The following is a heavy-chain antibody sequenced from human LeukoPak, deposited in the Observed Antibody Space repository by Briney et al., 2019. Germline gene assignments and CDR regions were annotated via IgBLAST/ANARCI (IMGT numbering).Heavy chain of an antibody. CDR3: ARAAAAGVFDY. D-gene: IGHD6-13*01. V-gene: IGHV4-39*07. J-gene: IGHJ4*02. Sequence: PSETLSLTCTVSGGSISSGSYYWGWIRQPPGKGLEWIGSIYHSGSTYYNPSLKSRVTISVDTSKNQFSLKLSSVTAADTAVYYCARAAAAGVFDYWGQGTLVTVSS. CDR1: GGSISSGSYY. CDR2: IYHSGST.